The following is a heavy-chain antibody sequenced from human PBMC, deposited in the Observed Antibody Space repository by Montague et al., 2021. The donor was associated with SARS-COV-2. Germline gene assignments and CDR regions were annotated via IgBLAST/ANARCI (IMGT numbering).Heavy chain of an antibody. Sequence: SETLSLTCTVSGGSISSSSYYWGWIRQPPGKGLEWIGSLYYSGSTYYSPSLKSRVTISVDTSKNQFSLKLSSVTAADTAVYYCARLLRSEYYGSGVWYWGQGTLVTVSS. CDR3: ARLLRSEYYGSGVWY. D-gene: IGHD3-10*01. CDR1: GGSISSSSYY. V-gene: IGHV4-39*01. CDR2: LYYSGST. J-gene: IGHJ4*02.